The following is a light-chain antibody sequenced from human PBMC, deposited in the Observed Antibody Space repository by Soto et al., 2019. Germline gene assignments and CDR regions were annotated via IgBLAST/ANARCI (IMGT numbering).Light chain of an antibody. Sequence: EIVLTQSPGTLSLSAGERATLSCRASQSVRSNYLAWYQQKPGQAPRLLIYGASSRATGIPDRFSGTGSGPDFTLTIHSLEPEDFAVYYRQQYRGSPYTFGQGTKLEIK. CDR1: QSVRSNY. V-gene: IGKV3-20*01. CDR2: GAS. CDR3: QQYRGSPYT. J-gene: IGKJ2*01.